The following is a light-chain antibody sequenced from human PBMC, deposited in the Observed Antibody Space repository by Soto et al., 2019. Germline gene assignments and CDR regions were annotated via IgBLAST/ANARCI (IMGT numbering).Light chain of an antibody. CDR1: QSVSSY. CDR2: DAS. Sequence: EIVLTQSPATLSLSPGERATLSCRASQSVSSYLAWYQQKPGQAPRLLIYDASNRATGIPARFSGSGSGTEFPLTLSRLGAEDFAVYFRPERWQLPRVLTFGGGTKVEIK. V-gene: IGKV3-11*01. J-gene: IGKJ4*01. CDR3: PERWQLPRVLT.